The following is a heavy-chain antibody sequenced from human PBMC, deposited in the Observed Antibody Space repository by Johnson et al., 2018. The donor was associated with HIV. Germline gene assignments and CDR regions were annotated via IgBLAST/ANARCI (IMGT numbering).Heavy chain of an antibody. J-gene: IGHJ3*02. CDR2: ISGSGGST. V-gene: IGHV3-23*04. CDR3: AKGDCSSTSCTYAFDI. D-gene: IGHD2-2*01. Sequence: VQLVESGGGLVQPGGSLRLSCAASGFTFSSYAMSWVRQAPGKGLEWVSAISGSGGSTYYADSVKGRFTISRDNSKNTLYLQMNSLRAEDTAGYYCAKGDCSSTSCTYAFDIWGQGTMVTVSS. CDR1: GFTFSSYA.